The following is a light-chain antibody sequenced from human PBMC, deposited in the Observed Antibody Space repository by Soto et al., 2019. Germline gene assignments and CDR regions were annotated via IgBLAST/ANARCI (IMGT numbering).Light chain of an antibody. CDR3: RSYAGSNNLV. V-gene: IGLV2-8*01. CDR1: SSDVGGYNY. J-gene: IGLJ2*01. CDR2: EVS. Sequence: QSVLTQPPSASGSPGQSVTISCTGTSSDVGGYNYVSWYQQHPGKAPKLMIYEVSKRPSGVPDRFSGSKSGNTASLTVSGLHAQDDAHYSCRSYAGSNNLVFAGGTKLTVL.